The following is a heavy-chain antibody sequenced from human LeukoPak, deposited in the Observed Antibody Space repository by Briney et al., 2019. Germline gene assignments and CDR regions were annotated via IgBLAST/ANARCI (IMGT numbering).Heavy chain of an antibody. J-gene: IGHJ4*02. CDR2: ITGDT. Sequence: GGSLRLSCAASGFTFGNYAMSWVRQAPGKGLEWVSGITGDTYYADSVKGRFTISRDNAKNTVYLQMNSLRADDTAVYYCARVTDFSLASAGSGDYWGQGTLVTVSS. CDR1: GFTFGNYA. CDR3: ARVTDFSLASAGSGDY. V-gene: IGHV3-23*01. D-gene: IGHD6-13*01.